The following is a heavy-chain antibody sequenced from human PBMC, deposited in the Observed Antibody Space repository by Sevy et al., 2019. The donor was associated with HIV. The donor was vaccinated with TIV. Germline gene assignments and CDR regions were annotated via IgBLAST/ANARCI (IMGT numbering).Heavy chain of an antibody. V-gene: IGHV3-21*01. CDR2: ISSSSSYI. Sequence: GGSLRLSCAASGFTFSSYSMNWVRQAPGKGLEWVSSISSSSSYIYYADSVKGRFTISRDNAKNSLYLQMNSLRAEDMAVYYCARGSGYSGYDYCGGDCYADYWGQGTLVTVSS. CDR1: GFTFSSYS. J-gene: IGHJ4*02. D-gene: IGHD5-12*01. CDR3: ARGSGYSGYDYCGGDCYADY.